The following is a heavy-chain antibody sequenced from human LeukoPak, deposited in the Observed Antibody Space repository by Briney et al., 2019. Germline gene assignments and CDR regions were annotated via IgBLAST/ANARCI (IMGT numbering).Heavy chain of an antibody. CDR3: ARGLGY. V-gene: IGHV4-34*01. CDR2: INHSGST. Sequence: SKTLSLTCAVYGGSFSGYYWSWIRQPPGKGLEWIGEINHSGSTNYNPSLKSRVTISVDTSKNQFSLKLSSVTAADTAVYYCARGLGYWGQGTLVTVSS. J-gene: IGHJ4*02. CDR1: GGSFSGYY.